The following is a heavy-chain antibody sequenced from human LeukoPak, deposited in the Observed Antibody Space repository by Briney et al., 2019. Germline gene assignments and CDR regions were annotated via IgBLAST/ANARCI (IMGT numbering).Heavy chain of an antibody. CDR3: ARDEGIAAAGIVYYYYMDV. D-gene: IGHD6-13*01. CDR1: GGTFSSYA. J-gene: IGHJ6*03. V-gene: IGHV1-69*13. Sequence: SVKVSCKASGGTFSSYAISWVRQAPGQGLEWMGGIIPIFGTANYAQKFQGRVTITGDESTSTAYMELSSLRSEDTAVYYCARDEGIAAAGIVYYYYMDVWGKGTTVTVSS. CDR2: IIPIFGTA.